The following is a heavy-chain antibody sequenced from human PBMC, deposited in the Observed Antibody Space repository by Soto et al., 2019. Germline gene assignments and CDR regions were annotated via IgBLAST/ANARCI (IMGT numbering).Heavy chain of an antibody. D-gene: IGHD3-3*01. J-gene: IGHJ4*02. CDR1: GFTFSSYG. Sequence: PGGSLRLSCAASGFTFSSYGMHWVRQAPGKGLEWVAVISYDGSNKYYADSVKGRFTISRDNSKNTLYLQMNSLRAEDTAVYYCAKGFTIFGVVRLFDYWGQGTLVTVSS. V-gene: IGHV3-30*18. CDR3: AKGFTIFGVVRLFDY. CDR2: ISYDGSNK.